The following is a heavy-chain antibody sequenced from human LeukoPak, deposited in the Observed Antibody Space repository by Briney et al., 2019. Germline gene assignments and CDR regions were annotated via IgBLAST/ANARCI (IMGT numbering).Heavy chain of an antibody. V-gene: IGHV3-48*03. D-gene: IGHD3-22*01. CDR1: GFTFSSYE. J-gene: IGHJ4*02. Sequence: GGSLRLSCAASGFTFSSYEMNWVRQAPGEGLEWVSYISSSGSTIYYADSVKGRFTISRDNAKNSLYLQMNSLRAEDTAVYYCARAGSYYYYSSGYPLDYWGQGTLVTVSS. CDR3: ARAGSYYYYSSGYPLDY. CDR2: ISSSGSTI.